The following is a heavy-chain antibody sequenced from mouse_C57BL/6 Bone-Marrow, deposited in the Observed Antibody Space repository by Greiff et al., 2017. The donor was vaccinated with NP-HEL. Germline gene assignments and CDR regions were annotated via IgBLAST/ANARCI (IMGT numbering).Heavy chain of an antibody. Sequence: EVQLVESGGGLVQSGRSLRLSCATSGFTFSDFYMEWVRQAPGKGLEWIAASRNKANDYTTEYSSSVKGRFIVSRDTSQSNLYLKMNALRAEDTAIYYCARDDCEYRYYDVGGRGTTITVTA. V-gene: IGHV7-1*01. CDR2: SRNKANDYTT. CDR1: GFTFSDFY. CDR3: ARDDCEYRYYDV. J-gene: IGHJ1*03.